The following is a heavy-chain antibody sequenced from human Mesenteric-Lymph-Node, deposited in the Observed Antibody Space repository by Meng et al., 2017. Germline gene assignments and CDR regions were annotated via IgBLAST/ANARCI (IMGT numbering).Heavy chain of an antibody. Sequence: QVQLHESGPGLVKPSGTLSLPCDVSGGSIRNDQGWSWVRQAPGKGLEWIGEIYHSGRTNYNPSVKSRVSMSVDKSQNHFSLRLSSVTAADTAVYYCTTLYGDSISWGQGTLVTVSS. CDR2: IYHSGRT. CDR1: GGSIRNDQG. J-gene: IGHJ4*02. D-gene: IGHD4-17*01. CDR3: TTLYGDSIS. V-gene: IGHV4-4*02.